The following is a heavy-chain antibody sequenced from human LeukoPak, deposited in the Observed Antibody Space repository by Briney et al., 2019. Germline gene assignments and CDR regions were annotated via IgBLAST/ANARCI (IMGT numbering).Heavy chain of an antibody. CDR2: ITGSGDST. CDR1: GSTFSINA. V-gene: IGHV3-23*01. J-gene: IGHJ4*01. D-gene: IGHD6-6*01. Sequence: PGGSLRPSCAPSGSTFSINAMNWVRQPPGKGLEWVSGITGSGDSTYYADSVKGRFTISRDSSKNTVYLQMNSLRVEDTAVYHCGKERYGSSSVVDYWGHGTLATVSS. CDR3: GKERYGSSSVVDY.